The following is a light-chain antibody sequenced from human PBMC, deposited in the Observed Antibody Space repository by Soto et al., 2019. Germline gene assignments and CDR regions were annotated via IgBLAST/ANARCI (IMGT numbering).Light chain of an antibody. CDR3: QQRSNWPT. CDR2: DAF. CDR1: QSVSSY. Sequence: EIVLTQSPATLSLSPGERATLSCRASQSVSSYLAWYQQKPGQAPRLLIYDAFNRATGIPARFSGSGSGTDFTLTISSLEPEDLAVYYCQQRSNWPTFGQGTKVEIK. V-gene: IGKV3-11*01. J-gene: IGKJ1*01.